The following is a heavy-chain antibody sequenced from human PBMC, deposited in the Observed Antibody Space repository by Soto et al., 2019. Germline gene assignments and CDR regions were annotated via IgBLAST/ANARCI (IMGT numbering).Heavy chain of an antibody. Sequence: HPGESLRLSCAASGFTFYSYTMHWVCQAPRKGLEWVALISYDGSIKHYADSVKGRFTISRDNSKNTLSLQINSLKTEDTAVYYCARGNGDYIWPNSASHWGQGTLVTVSS. CDR3: ARGNGDYIWPNSASH. V-gene: IGHV3-30-3*01. CDR2: ISYDGSIK. D-gene: IGHD3-16*01. CDR1: GFTFYSYT. J-gene: IGHJ4*02.